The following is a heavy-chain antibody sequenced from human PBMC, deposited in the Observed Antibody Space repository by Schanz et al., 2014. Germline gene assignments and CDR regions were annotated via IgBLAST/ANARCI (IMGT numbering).Heavy chain of an antibody. CDR2: IVPIAGIT. Sequence: QLQLVQSGAEVKKPGSSVKVSCKASGGTFSTYPINWLRQAPGQGLEWMGRIVPIAGITNYAQRFQGRVTITADKSSDTAYMELSSLRSEDTAVYYCAREVGLYDSGWFDPWGQGTLVTVSS. CDR1: GGTFSTYP. CDR3: AREVGLYDSGWFDP. V-gene: IGHV1-69*04. D-gene: IGHD3-22*01. J-gene: IGHJ5*02.